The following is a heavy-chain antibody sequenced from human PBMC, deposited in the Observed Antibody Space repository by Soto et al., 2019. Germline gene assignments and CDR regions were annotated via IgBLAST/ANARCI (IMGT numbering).Heavy chain of an antibody. V-gene: IGHV4-4*02. CDR1: GDSISSTFW. Sequence: SETLSLTCAVSGDSISSTFWWTWVRQPPGKGLEWIGEVYHSGSTRYNPSLKSRVTISVDKPNNQFSLKLSSVTAADTAVYYCASSAYYGSGSSNWGQGTLVTVSS. J-gene: IGHJ4*02. CDR2: VYHSGST. CDR3: ASSAYYGSGSSN. D-gene: IGHD3-10*01.